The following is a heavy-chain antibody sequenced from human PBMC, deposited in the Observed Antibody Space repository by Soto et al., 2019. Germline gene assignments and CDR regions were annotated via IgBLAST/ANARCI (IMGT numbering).Heavy chain of an antibody. CDR3: ARDVAAAGTWDY. CDR1: GYTFTSYG. Sequence: GASVKVSCKASGYTFTSYGISWVLQAPGQGLEWMGWISAYNGNTKYAKKLQGGVTMTTDTSTSTAYMELRSLRFDDTAVYYCARDVAAAGTWDYWGQGTLVTVSS. J-gene: IGHJ4*02. D-gene: IGHD6-13*01. CDR2: ISAYNGNT. V-gene: IGHV1-18*04.